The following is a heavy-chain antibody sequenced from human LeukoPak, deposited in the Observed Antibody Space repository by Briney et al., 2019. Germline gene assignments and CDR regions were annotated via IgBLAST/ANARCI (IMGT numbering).Heavy chain of an antibody. CDR3: TRGAPDSSGWIYGYSI. CDR2: INSVGGTT. V-gene: IGHV3-48*03. Sequence: GGSLRLSCAASGFTFNSYGMNWFRQAPGKGLEWISYINSVGGTTFYADSVKGRFTITRDNAKNTLYLQMNSLRAEDTAVYHCTRGAPDSSGWIYGYSIWGQGTMVTVSS. CDR1: GFTFNSYG. J-gene: IGHJ3*02. D-gene: IGHD6-19*01.